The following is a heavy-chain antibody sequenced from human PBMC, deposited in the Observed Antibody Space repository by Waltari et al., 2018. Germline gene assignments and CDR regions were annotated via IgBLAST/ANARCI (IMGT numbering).Heavy chain of an antibody. V-gene: IGHV3-49*04. Sequence: EVQLVESGGGLVQPGRSLRLSCTASGFHFGDDAMSWVSQAPGKGLEWVGFIRSKAYGGTTEYAASVKGRFTISRDDSKSIAYLQMNSLKTEDTAVYYCATGSSDAFDIWGQGTMVTVSS. CDR2: IRSKAYGGTT. J-gene: IGHJ3*02. D-gene: IGHD6-6*01. CDR3: ATGSSDAFDI. CDR1: GFHFGDDA.